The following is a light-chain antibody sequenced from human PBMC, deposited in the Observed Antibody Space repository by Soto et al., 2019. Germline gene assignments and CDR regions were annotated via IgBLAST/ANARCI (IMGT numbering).Light chain of an antibody. Sequence: DIQMTQSPSNLSASVGDRLTITCRASKNINTWVAWYQQKPGKAPXXLIYDASSLESGVPSRVSVSGSGTEFTLTISSMKPDDFATDDCQQYNTFWTFCPGTKVDIK. CDR2: DAS. CDR1: KNINTW. V-gene: IGKV1-5*01. CDR3: QQYNTFWT. J-gene: IGKJ1*01.